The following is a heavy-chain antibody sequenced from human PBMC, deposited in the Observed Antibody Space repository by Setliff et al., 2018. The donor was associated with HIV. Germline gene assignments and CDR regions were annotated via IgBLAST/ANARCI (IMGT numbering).Heavy chain of an antibody. CDR1: GGSFSGYY. V-gene: IGHV4-34*01. D-gene: IGHD1-26*01. J-gene: IGHJ5*02. Sequence: SETLSLTCAVYGGSFSGYYWSWIRQPPGKGLEWIGEINHSGSTNYNPSLKSRVTISVDTSKNQFSLKLSSVTAADTVVYYCASRPGSGSYRNWFDPWGQGTLVTVSS. CDR2: INHSGST. CDR3: ASRPGSGSYRNWFDP.